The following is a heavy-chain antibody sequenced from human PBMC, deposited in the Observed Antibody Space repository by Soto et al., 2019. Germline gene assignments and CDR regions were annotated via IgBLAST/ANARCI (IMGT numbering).Heavy chain of an antibody. D-gene: IGHD6-19*01. Sequence: QVQLQQWGAGLLKPSETLSLTCAVYGGSFSGYYWSWIRQPPGKGLEWIGEINHSGSTNYNPSLKSRVPISVDTSKNQFSLKLSSVTAADTAVYYCARRQRAVAGTFYYWGQGTLVTVSS. J-gene: IGHJ4*02. CDR1: GGSFSGYY. V-gene: IGHV4-34*01. CDR2: INHSGST. CDR3: ARRQRAVAGTFYY.